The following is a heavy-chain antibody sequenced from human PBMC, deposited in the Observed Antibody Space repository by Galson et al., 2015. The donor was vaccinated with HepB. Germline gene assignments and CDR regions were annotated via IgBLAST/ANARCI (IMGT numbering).Heavy chain of an antibody. J-gene: IGHJ4*02. V-gene: IGHV1-3*01. CDR2: INAGNGNT. D-gene: IGHD3-10*01. CDR1: GYTFTTYA. CDR3: ARSREDRWFGELGY. Sequence: SVKVSCKASGYTFTTYALHWVRQAPGQRLEWMGWINAGNGNTKYSQKFQDRVTITRDTSASTAYMELSSLRSEDTAVYYCARSREDRWFGELGYWGQGTLVTVSS.